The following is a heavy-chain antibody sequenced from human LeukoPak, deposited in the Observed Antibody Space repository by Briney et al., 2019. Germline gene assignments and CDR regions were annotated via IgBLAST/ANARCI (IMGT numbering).Heavy chain of an antibody. CDR1: GFTFSSYA. J-gene: IGHJ4*02. V-gene: IGHV3-30-3*01. CDR2: ISYDGSNK. Sequence: QAGGSLRLSCAASGFTFSSYAMHWVRQAPGKGLEWVAVISYDGSNKYYVDSVKGRFTISRDNSKNTLYLQMNSLRAEDTAVYYCARNYGPDYWGQGTLVTVSS. D-gene: IGHD3-10*01. CDR3: ARNYGPDY.